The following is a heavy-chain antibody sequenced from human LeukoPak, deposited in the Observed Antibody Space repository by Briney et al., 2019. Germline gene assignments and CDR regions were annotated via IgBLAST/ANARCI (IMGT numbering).Heavy chain of an antibody. CDR3: ARDHPVDTAMVQDGHFDY. CDR2: IIPIFGTA. J-gene: IGHJ4*02. D-gene: IGHD5-18*01. CDR1: GGTFSSYA. Sequence: SVKVSCKASGGTFSSYAISWVRQAPGQGLEWMGGIIPIFGTATYAQKFQGRVTITADESTSTAYMELSSLRSEDTAVYYCARDHPVDTAMVQDGHFDYWGQGTLVTVSS. V-gene: IGHV1-69*13.